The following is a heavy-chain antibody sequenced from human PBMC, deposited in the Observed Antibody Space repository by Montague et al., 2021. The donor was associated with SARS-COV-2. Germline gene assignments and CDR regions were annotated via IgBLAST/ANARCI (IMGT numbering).Heavy chain of an antibody. Sequence: SLRLSCAASGFTFSSNDMHWVRQAPGKGLEWVSVIWNDGSNQYSGYSVXGRFTFSRDNSKNTLYLQMNSLRAEDTAVYYCAREYSAPRWFGEYNRYGMDVWGQGTTVTVSS. CDR3: AREYSAPRWFGEYNRYGMDV. J-gene: IGHJ6*02. V-gene: IGHV3-33*08. CDR2: IWNDGSNQ. D-gene: IGHD3-10*01. CDR1: GFTFSSND.